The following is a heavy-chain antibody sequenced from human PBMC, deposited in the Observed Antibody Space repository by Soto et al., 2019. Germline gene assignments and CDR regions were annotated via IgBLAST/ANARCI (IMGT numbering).Heavy chain of an antibody. V-gene: IGHV3-9*01. J-gene: IGHJ4*02. D-gene: IGHD3-16*01. CDR3: AISQDRGGSTTFIY. CDR1: GFTFDDNA. Sequence: PGGSLRLSCAVSGFTFDDNAMHWVRQAPEKGLEWVSGINWKSDIGYADSVKGRFTISRDNAEKSLYLQMNSLRAEDTALYYCAISQDRGGSTTFIYWGQGNQVTVSS. CDR2: INWKSDI.